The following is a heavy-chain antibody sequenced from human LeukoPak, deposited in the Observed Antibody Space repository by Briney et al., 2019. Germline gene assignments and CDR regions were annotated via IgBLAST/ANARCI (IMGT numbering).Heavy chain of an antibody. Sequence: GGSLRLSCAASGFTFSDYYMSWIRQAPGKGLEWVSYISSSGFTKYYADSVKGRFTISRDNAKNSLYLQMNSLRAEDTAVYYCARWTLYGNFDYWGQGTLVTVSS. CDR1: GFTFSDYY. V-gene: IGHV3-11*04. D-gene: IGHD4-17*01. J-gene: IGHJ4*02. CDR3: ARWTLYGNFDY. CDR2: ISSSGFTK.